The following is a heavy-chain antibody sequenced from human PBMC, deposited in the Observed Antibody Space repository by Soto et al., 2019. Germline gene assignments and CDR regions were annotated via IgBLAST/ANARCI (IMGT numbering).Heavy chain of an antibody. CDR1: GYTFTSYG. CDR3: ARSEVVPAAMLGWVDY. V-gene: IGHV1-18*01. Sequence: QVQLVQSGAEVKKPGASVKVSCKASGYTFTSYGISWVRQAPGQGLEWMGWISAYNGNTNYAQKPQGRVTMTTDTSTSTASMELRSLRSDDTAVYYCARSEVVPAAMLGWVDYWGQGTLVTVSS. D-gene: IGHD2-2*01. CDR2: ISAYNGNT. J-gene: IGHJ4*02.